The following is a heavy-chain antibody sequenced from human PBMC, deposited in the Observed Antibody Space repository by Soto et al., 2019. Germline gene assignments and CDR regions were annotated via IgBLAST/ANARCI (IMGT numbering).Heavy chain of an antibody. V-gene: IGHV1-69*04. CDR2: IIPILGIA. CDR1: GGTFSSYT. D-gene: IGHD6-19*01. J-gene: IGHJ6*02. CDR3: ARDMGIAVAGFYYYYGMDV. Sequence: SVKVSCKASGGTFSSYTISWVRQAPGQGLEWMGRIIPILGIANYAQKFQGRVTITADKSTSTAYMELSSLRSEDTAVYYCARDMGIAVAGFYYYYGMDVWGQGTTVTVSS.